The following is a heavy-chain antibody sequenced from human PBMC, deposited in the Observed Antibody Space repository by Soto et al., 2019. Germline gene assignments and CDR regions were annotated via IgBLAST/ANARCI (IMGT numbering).Heavy chain of an antibody. Sequence: GGSLRLSCAASGFMLRSYAMSWVRQAPGKGLEWVSAFSGTTSSTYYAASVKGRFTISRDISKNTLYLQMNSLKAEDTAVYYCAKGQKWELPFDYWGQGALVTVSS. CDR1: GFMLRSYA. CDR3: AKGQKWELPFDY. CDR2: FSGTTSST. J-gene: IGHJ4*02. V-gene: IGHV3-23*01. D-gene: IGHD1-26*01.